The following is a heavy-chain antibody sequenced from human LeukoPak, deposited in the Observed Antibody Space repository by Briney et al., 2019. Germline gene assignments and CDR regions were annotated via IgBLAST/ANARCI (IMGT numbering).Heavy chain of an antibody. CDR3: AGRDYYDSSGYSPLLYY. J-gene: IGHJ4*02. Sequence: GGSLRLSCAASGFIFSSYAMSWVRQAPGQGLGWVSGMSGNGGTTYYADSVKGRFTISRDNSKNTLYLQMNNQRVEDTAVYYCAGRDYYDSSGYSPLLYYWGQGTLVTVSS. V-gene: IGHV3-23*01. CDR2: MSGNGGTT. CDR1: GFIFSSYA. D-gene: IGHD3-22*01.